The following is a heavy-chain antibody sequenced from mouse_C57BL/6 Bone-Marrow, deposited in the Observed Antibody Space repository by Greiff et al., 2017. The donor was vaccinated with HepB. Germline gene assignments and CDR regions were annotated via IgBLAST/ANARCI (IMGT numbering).Heavy chain of an antibody. J-gene: IGHJ2*01. CDR3: ALITTVVEVPYFDY. CDR2: IYPGDGDT. Sequence: VQLQQSGPELVKPGASVKISCKASGYAFSSSWMNWVKQRPGKGLEWIGRIYPGDGDTNYNGKFKGKATLTADKSSSTAYMQLSSLTSEDSAVYFCALITTVVEVPYFDYWGQGTTLTASS. CDR1: GYAFSSSW. D-gene: IGHD1-1*01. V-gene: IGHV1-82*01.